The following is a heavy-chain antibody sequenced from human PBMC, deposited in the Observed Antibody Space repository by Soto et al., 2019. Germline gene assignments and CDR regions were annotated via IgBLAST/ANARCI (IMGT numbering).Heavy chain of an antibody. CDR3: ARYTAVADPYYFDY. CDR2: ISDGVDRA. V-gene: IGHV3-23*01. Sequence: GGSLRLSCAASGFNFATYSMSWVRQAPGKGLEWIAGISDGVDRAYYGDSVKGRFTISRDTSKNMLYLHMNSLRAEDTAIYYCARYTAVADPYYFDYWGQGTLVTVSS. J-gene: IGHJ4*02. CDR1: GFNFATYS. D-gene: IGHD6-19*01.